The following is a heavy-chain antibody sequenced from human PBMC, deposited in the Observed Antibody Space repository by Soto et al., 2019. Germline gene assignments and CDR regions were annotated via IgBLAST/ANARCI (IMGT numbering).Heavy chain of an antibody. Sequence: GGSLRLSCAASGFTFSSYWMSWVRQAPGKGLEWVSNIKQDGSEKYYVDSVKGRFTISRDNAKNSLYLQMNSLRAEDTAVYYCARGRLLDDAFDIWGQGTRSPSPQ. CDR2: IKQDGSEK. J-gene: IGHJ3*02. V-gene: IGHV3-7*01. CDR3: ARGRLLDDAFDI. D-gene: IGHD1-26*01. CDR1: GFTFSSYW.